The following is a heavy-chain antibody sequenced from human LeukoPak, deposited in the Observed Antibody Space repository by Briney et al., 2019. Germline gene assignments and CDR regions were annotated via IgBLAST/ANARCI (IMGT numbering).Heavy chain of an antibody. CDR1: GFTFRSYA. CDR2: ISYDGSNK. V-gene: IGHV3-30*04. CDR3: AREIYCSSTTCYTLVDY. D-gene: IGHD2-2*02. Sequence: GRSLRLSCTASGFTFRSYAMHWVRQAPGKGLEWVAVISYDGSNKYYADSVKGRFTISRDNSKNTLYLQMNSLRAEDTAVYYCAREIYCSSTTCYTLVDYWGQGTLVTVSS. J-gene: IGHJ4*02.